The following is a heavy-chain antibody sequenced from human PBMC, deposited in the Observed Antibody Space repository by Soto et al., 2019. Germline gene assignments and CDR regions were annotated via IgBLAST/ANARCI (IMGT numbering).Heavy chain of an antibody. Sequence: EVQLVESGGDLVQPGGSLRLSCAASGFTVSSNYMSWVRQAPGKGLEWVSVIQSGGSTFYADSVKGRFTISRDNSKNTLYLQMNSLRVDDTAMYFCSMDDVHCSGGCFYGVPMDVWGRGITVTVSS. V-gene: IGHV3-66*01. D-gene: IGHD2-15*01. CDR3: SMDDVHCSGGCFYGVPMDV. J-gene: IGHJ6*03. CDR2: IQSGGST. CDR1: GFTVSSNY.